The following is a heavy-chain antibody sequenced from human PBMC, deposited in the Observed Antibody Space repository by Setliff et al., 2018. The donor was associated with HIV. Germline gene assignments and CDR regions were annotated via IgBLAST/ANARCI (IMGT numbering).Heavy chain of an antibody. CDR3: ARDPPTYDSSGYSFDS. CDR2: MNPNSGNT. Sequence: RASVKVSCKASGGTFSSYAIYWVRQAPGQGLEWMGRMNPNSGNTGYAQKFQGRVTISADESTSTAYMELSSLTSEDTAVYYCARDPPTYDSSGYSFDSWGQGTLVTVSS. J-gene: IGHJ4*02. CDR1: GGTFSSYA. V-gene: IGHV1-69*11. D-gene: IGHD3-22*01.